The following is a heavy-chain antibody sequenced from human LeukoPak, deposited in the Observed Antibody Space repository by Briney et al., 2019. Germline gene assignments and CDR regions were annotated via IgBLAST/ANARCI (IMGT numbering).Heavy chain of an antibody. CDR2: VIPIFGTA. V-gene: IGHV1-69*05. D-gene: IGHD2-2*01. Sequence: SVKVSCKASGGTFSSYAISWVRQAPGQGLEWMGRVIPIFGTANYAQKFQGRVTITTDESTSTAYMELSSLRSEDTAVYYCARGPPYCSSTSCYLIFDYWGQGTLVTVSS. J-gene: IGHJ4*02. CDR1: GGTFSSYA. CDR3: ARGPPYCSSTSCYLIFDY.